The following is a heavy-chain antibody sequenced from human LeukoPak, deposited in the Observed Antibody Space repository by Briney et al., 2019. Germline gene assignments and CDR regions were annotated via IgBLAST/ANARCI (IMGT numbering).Heavy chain of an antibody. J-gene: IGHJ5*02. CDR3: ARRWGGSGTWFDP. CDR1: GYSISSGYY. CDR2: IYHGGST. D-gene: IGHD6-25*01. V-gene: IGHV4-38-2*01. Sequence: SETLSLTCAVSGYSISSGYYWGWIRQPPGKRLEWIGSIYHGGSTYYNPSLKSRVTISVDTSKNQFSLKLSSVTAADTAVYYCARRWGGSGTWFDPWGQGTLVTVSS.